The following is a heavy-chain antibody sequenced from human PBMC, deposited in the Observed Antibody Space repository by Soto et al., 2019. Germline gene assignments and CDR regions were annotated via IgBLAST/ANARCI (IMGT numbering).Heavy chain of an antibody. CDR2: IYYSGST. D-gene: IGHD1-26*01. J-gene: IGHJ4*02. V-gene: IGHV4-59*08. CDR1: GGTISSWY. Sequence: PSETLSLTCTVSGGTISSWYWSWIRQPPGKGLEWIGYIYYSGSTNCNPSLKSRVTISVDTSKNQFSLKLSSVTAADTAVYYCAGRYGSAIDYWGQGTLVPVSS. CDR3: AGRYGSAIDY.